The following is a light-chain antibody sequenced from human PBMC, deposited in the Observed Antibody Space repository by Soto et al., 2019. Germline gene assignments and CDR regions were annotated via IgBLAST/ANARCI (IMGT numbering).Light chain of an antibody. J-gene: IGKJ1*01. V-gene: IGKV1-6*01. CDR3: LQYYNFSWT. CDR2: AAS. CDR1: QDIRNT. Sequence: AIQMTQSPSSLSASVGDRVAIPCRASQDIRNTLAWYQQKPGEAPKLLIFAASNLQSGVPSRFSGSGSVTDFTLAITGLQPEDFATYYCLQYYNFSWTFGQGTKVDIK.